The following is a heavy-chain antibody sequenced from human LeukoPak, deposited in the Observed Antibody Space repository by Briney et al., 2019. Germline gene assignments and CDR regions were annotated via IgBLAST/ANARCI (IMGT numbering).Heavy chain of an antibody. CDR2: ISYDGSNK. J-gene: IGHJ4*02. CDR1: GFTFSSYA. Sequence: GGSLRLSCAASGFTFSSYAMHWVRQAPGKGLEWVAVISYDGSNKYYADSVKGRFTISRDNSKNTLHLQMNSLRAEDTAVYYCARCSGGSCYHLDYWGQGTLVTVSS. CDR3: ARCSGGSCYHLDY. D-gene: IGHD2-15*01. V-gene: IGHV3-30-3*01.